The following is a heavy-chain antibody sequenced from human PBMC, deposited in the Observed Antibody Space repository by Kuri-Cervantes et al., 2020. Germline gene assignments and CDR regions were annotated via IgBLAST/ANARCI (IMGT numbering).Heavy chain of an antibody. Sequence: ASVKVSCKASGYTFTSYAMHWVRQAPGQRLEWMGWSNAGNGNTKYSQEFQGRVTITRDTSASTAYMELRSLRSDDTAVYYCARDDYLENSNFDYWGQGTLVTVSS. CDR1: GYTFTSYA. J-gene: IGHJ4*02. CDR2: SNAGNGNT. V-gene: IGHV1-3*02. CDR3: ARDDYLENSNFDY. D-gene: IGHD1-1*01.